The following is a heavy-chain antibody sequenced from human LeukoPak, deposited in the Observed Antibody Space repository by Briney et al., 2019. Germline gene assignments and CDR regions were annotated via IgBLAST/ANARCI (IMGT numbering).Heavy chain of an antibody. V-gene: IGHV3-23*01. J-gene: IGHJ5*02. CDR3: AKDRDSGSGYYTWGLFDA. CDR1: GFTFSSSA. D-gene: IGHD3-10*01. CDR2: ISNNGGYT. Sequence: GGSLRLSCAASGFTFSSSAMSWVRQAPGKGLEWVSAISNNGGYTYYADSVQGRFTISRDNSKSTLCLQMNSLRAEDTAVYYCAKDRDSGSGYYTWGLFDAWGQGTLVTVSS.